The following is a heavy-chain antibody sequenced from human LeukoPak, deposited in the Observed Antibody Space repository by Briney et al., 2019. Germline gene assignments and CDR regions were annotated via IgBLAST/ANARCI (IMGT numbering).Heavy chain of an antibody. V-gene: IGHV4-34*01. CDR2: INHSGST. J-gene: IGHJ1*01. Sequence: SETLSLTCAVYGWSFSGYYWKWIRQPPGKGLEWIGEINHSGSTNYNPSLKSRVTISVDTSKNQFSLKLSYVTAADTAVYYCARRGIFGVVSYFKHWGQGTLVTVSS. CDR1: GWSFSGYY. CDR3: ARRGIFGVVSYFKH. D-gene: IGHD3-3*01.